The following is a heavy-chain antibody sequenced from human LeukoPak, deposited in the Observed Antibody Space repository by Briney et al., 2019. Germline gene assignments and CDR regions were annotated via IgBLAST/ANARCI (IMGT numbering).Heavy chain of an antibody. Sequence: SETLSLTCTVSGGSISSYYWSWIRQPAGKGLEWIGRIYTSGSTNYNPSLKSRVTMSVDTSKNQFSLKLSSVTAADTAVYYCARTIYTRGYSGYENAFDIWGQGTMVTVSS. CDR3: ARTIYTRGYSGYENAFDI. CDR2: IYTSGST. D-gene: IGHD5-12*01. V-gene: IGHV4-4*07. CDR1: GGSISSYY. J-gene: IGHJ3*02.